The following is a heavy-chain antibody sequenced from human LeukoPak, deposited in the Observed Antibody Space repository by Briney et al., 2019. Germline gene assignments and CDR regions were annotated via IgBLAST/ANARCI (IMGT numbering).Heavy chain of an antibody. CDR2: ISSSSSTI. D-gene: IGHD3-22*01. CDR3: ARDAPPLGYDISGSEPGAFAV. V-gene: IGHV3-48*04. J-gene: IGHJ3*01. CDR1: GFTFSSYS. Sequence: QAGGSLRLSCAASGFTFSSYSMNWVRQAPGKGLEWVSYISSSSSTIYYADSVKGRFIISRDNTKNSLSLQLNSLRAEDTAVYYCARDAPPLGYDISGSEPGAFAVWGQGTMVTAS.